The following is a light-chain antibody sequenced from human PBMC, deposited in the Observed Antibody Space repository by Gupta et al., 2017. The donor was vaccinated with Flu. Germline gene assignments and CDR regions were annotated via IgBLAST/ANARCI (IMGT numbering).Light chain of an antibody. J-gene: IGLJ2*01. V-gene: IGLV2-23*02. CDR3: CSDAGASALV. Sequence: SITISCTGTSSDVGNYNLVSWYQQHPDKATKLMIYDVTQRPSGVAHRFSGSKSGNTASLTSSGLQAEDEASDFCCSDAGASALVGGRGTKVTVL. CDR2: DVT. CDR1: SSDVGNYNL.